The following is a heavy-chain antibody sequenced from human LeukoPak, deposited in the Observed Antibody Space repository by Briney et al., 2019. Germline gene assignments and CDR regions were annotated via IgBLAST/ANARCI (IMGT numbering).Heavy chain of an antibody. CDR3: ARVSSGWFTPFDY. J-gene: IGHJ4*02. Sequence: SETLSLTCAVSGDSVSSDSYYWHWIRRSPGKGLEWVGFVYYSGRTKYNPSLKSRVAMSIDTSKNQFSLKLSSVTAADTAVYYCARVSSGWFTPFDYWGQGTLVTVSS. D-gene: IGHD6-19*01. CDR1: GDSVSSDSYY. V-gene: IGHV4-61*01. CDR2: VYYSGRT.